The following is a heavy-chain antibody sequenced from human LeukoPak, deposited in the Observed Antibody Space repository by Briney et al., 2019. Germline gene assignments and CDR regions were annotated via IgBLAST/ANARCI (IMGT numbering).Heavy chain of an antibody. CDR1: GGSISSYY. V-gene: IGHV4-39*01. D-gene: IGHD5-18*01. CDR2: IYYSGST. CDR3: AGSWIQLWSRDYYFDY. Sequence: PSETLSLTCTVSGGSISSYYWGWIRQPPGKGLEWIGSIYYSGSTYYNPSLKSRVTISVDTSKNQFSLKLSSVTAADTAVYYCAGSWIQLWSRDYYFDYWGQGTLVTVSS. J-gene: IGHJ4*02.